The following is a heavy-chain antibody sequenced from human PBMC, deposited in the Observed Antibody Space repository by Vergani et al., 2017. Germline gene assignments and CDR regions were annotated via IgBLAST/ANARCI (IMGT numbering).Heavy chain of an antibody. CDR3: ARGRGYCSSTSCYAQDEEYYYYGMDV. V-gene: IGHV4-59*02. CDR2: VSFRGDT. J-gene: IGHJ6*02. Sequence: QVKLQESGPGLVKPSETLSLTCTVSGASVNSYYWSWIRQPPGKGLEWMGYVSFRGDTLYDPSVKGRMTISLNTSSNQFSLYLTSVTAADTAVYYCARGRGYCSSTSCYAQDEEYYYYGMDVWGQGTTVTVSS. CDR1: GASVNSYY. D-gene: IGHD2-2*01.